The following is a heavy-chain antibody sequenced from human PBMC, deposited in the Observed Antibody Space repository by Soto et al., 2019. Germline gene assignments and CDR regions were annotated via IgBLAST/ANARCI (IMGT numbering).Heavy chain of an antibody. V-gene: IGHV4-61*01. CDR1: GGSVSSGSYY. CDR2: IYYSGST. CDR3: ARTIELGFVSRWYFDL. J-gene: IGHJ2*01. D-gene: IGHD2-8*02. Sequence: QVQLQESGPGLVKPSETLPLTCTVSGGSVSSGSYYWSWIRQPPGKGLEWIGYIYYSGSTNYNPSLKSRVTISVDTSKNQFSMKLSSVTAADTAVYYCARTIELGFVSRWYFDLWGRGTLVTVSS.